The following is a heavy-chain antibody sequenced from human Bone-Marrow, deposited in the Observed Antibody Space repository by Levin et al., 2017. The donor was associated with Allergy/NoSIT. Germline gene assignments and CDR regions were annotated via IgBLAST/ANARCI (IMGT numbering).Heavy chain of an antibody. CDR2: ISSSSSYI. CDR3: ARDTSLDYYDTSGYPFDY. CDR1: GFTFRTYS. J-gene: IGHJ4*02. D-gene: IGHD3-22*01. V-gene: IGHV3-21*01. Sequence: PGGSLRLSCVASGFTFRTYSMNWVRQAPGKGLEWVSSISSSSSYINYADSVKGRVTISRDNAKNSLYLQTNSLRAEDTAVYYCARDTSLDYYDTSGYPFDYWGQGTLVTVSS.